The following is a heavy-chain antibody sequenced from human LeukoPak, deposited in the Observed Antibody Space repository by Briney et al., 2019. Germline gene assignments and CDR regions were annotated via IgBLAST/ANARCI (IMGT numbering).Heavy chain of an antibody. CDR2: INHSGST. D-gene: IGHD3-10*01. Sequence: SETLSLTCAVYGGSFSGYYWSWIRQPPGKGLEWSGEINHSGSTNYNPSLKSRATISVDTSKNQFSLKLSSVTAADTAVYYCARERVRGYYGSGSQRPYYYGMDVWGQGTTVTVSS. CDR3: ARERVRGYYGSGSQRPYYYGMDV. V-gene: IGHV4-34*01. J-gene: IGHJ6*02. CDR1: GGSFSGYY.